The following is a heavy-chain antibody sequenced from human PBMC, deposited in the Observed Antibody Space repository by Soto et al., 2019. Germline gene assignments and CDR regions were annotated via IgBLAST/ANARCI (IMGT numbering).Heavy chain of an antibody. CDR1: GFTFSGYS. J-gene: IGHJ5*02. CDR2: ISSSSSYI. D-gene: IGHD2-15*01. Sequence: GGSLSLSCAAAGFTFSGYSMNWVRQAPGKGLEWVPSISSSSSYIYYADSVKGRFTISRDNAKNSLYLQMNSLRAEDTAVYYCARDIVVVVAANRGVGWFDPWGQGTLVTVSS. CDR3: ARDIVVVVAANRGVGWFDP. V-gene: IGHV3-21*01.